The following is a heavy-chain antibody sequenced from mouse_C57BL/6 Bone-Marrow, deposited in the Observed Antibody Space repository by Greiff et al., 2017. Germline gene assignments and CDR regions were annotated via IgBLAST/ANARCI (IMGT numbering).Heavy chain of an antibody. CDR3: ASLPPFAY. CDR2: INPYNGGT. V-gene: IGHV1-19*01. Sequence: VQLKESGPVLVKPGASVKMSCKASGYTFTDYYMNWVKQSHGKSLEWIGVINPYNGGTSYNQKFKGKATLTVDKSSSTAYMELNSLTSEDSAVYYCASLPPFAYWGQGTLVTVSA. J-gene: IGHJ3*01. CDR1: GYTFTDYY.